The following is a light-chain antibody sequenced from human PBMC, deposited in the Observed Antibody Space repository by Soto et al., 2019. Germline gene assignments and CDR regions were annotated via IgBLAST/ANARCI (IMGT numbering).Light chain of an antibody. CDR3: QQTFSRPYS. CDR2: AAS. Sequence: DIQMTQSPNSLSASVGDRVTITCRASQKIVTYLHWYQQKPGKAPNLLVYAASSSQSGVPSRFSGSGSGTDFTLTITTLQPEDFATYYCQQTFSRPYSIGPGTRLEI. J-gene: IGKJ2*01. CDR1: QKIVTY. V-gene: IGKV1-39*01.